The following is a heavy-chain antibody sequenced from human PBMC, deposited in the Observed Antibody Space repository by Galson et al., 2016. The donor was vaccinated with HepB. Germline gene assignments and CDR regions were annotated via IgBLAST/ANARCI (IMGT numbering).Heavy chain of an antibody. CDR1: GFTVSNNY. CDR2: IGTAGDT. CDR3: ARDGGGTGGYYYYAMDV. J-gene: IGHJ6*02. V-gene: IGHV3-13*01. D-gene: IGHD1-14*01. Sequence: SLRLSCAASGFTVSNNYMSWVRQAPGKGLEWVSAIGTAGDTYYPGSVKGRFTISRENAKNSLYLQMNSLRDEDTAVYYCARDGGGTGGYYYYAMDVWGQGTTVTVSS.